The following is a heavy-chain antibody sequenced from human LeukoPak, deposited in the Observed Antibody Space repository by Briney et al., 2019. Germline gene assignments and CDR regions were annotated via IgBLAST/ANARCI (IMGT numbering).Heavy chain of an antibody. V-gene: IGHV1-69*13. D-gene: IGHD2-21*02. J-gene: IGHJ6*02. CDR2: IIPIFGTA. CDR1: GGTFSSYA. CDR3: ARDAEVVTTTNYYYYGMDV. Sequence: SVKVSCKASGGTFSSYAISWVRQAPGQGLEWMGGIIPIFGTANYAQKFQGRVTITADESTSTAYMELSSLRSEDTAVYYCARDAEVVTTTNYYYYGMDVWGQGTTVAVSS.